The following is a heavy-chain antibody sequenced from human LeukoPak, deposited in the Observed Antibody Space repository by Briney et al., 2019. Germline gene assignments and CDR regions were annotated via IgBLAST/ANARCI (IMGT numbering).Heavy chain of an antibody. J-gene: IGHJ4*02. V-gene: IGHV4-39*01. CDR3: ARHKRAAMSSFDY. D-gene: IGHD2-2*01. Sequence: SETLSLTCTVSGGSISSSSYYWGWIRQPPGKGLEWIGSIYCSGSTYYNPSLKSRVTISVDTSKNQFSLKLSSVTAADTAVYYCARHKRAAMSSFDYWGQGTLVTVSS. CDR1: GGSISSSSYY. CDR2: IYCSGST.